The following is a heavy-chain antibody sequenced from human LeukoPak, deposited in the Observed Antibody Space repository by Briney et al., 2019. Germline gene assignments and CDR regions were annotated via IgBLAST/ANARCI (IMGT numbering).Heavy chain of an antibody. CDR2: ITNSGNSK. V-gene: IGHV3-48*01. D-gene: IGHD3-22*01. J-gene: IGHJ4*02. Sequence: GGSLRLSCAASEFTFSSYSMNWVRQAPGKGLEWVSYITNSGNSKSYADSVKGRFTISRDNTKNSLYLQMNGLRAEDTAVYYCARTRSGGYLTFDYWGQGILVTVSS. CDR1: EFTFSSYS. CDR3: ARTRSGGYLTFDY.